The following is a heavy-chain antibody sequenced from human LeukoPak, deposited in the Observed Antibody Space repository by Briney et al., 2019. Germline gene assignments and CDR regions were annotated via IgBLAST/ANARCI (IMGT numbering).Heavy chain of an antibody. CDR3: ASTDERAGYCSGGSCYSAYYYYYMDV. CDR1: GGTFSSYA. J-gene: IGHJ6*03. CDR2: IIPIFGTA. V-gene: IGHV1-69*13. Sequence: ASVKVSCKASGGTFSSYAISWVRQAPGQGLEWMGGIIPIFGTANYAQKFQGRVTITADESTSTAYMELSSLRSEDTAVYYCASTDERAGYCSGGSCYSAYYYYYMDVWGKGTTVTVSS. D-gene: IGHD2-15*01.